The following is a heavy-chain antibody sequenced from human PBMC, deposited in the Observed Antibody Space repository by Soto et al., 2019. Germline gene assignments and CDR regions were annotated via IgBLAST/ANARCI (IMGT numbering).Heavy chain of an antibody. CDR2: LYWDDDT. CDR1: GFSFSADGVG. Sequence: HITLKESGPTLVKPTQTLTLTCIFSGFSFSADGVGVGWIRQPPGKTLEWLALLYWDDDTRYRPSLQSRLTITKESSKNQVVLTTTNMDPLETATYYCAHAFGRTSWPNDASDVWGQGTVVTVSS. D-gene: IGHD3-16*01. J-gene: IGHJ3*01. CDR3: AHAFGRTSWPNDASDV. V-gene: IGHV2-5*02.